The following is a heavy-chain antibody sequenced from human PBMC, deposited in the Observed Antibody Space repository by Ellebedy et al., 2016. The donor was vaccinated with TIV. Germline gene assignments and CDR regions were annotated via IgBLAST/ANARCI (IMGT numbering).Heavy chain of an antibody. CDR1: GFTVSSNY. CDR2: IYSGGST. D-gene: IGHD2/OR15-2a*01. V-gene: IGHV3-53*01. Sequence: GESLKISXAASGFTVSSNYMSWVRQAPGKGLEWVSVIYSGGSTYYADSVKGRFTISRDNSKNTLYLQMNSLRAEDTAVYYCARDGGVLRLGRVNAFDIWGQGTMVTVSS. J-gene: IGHJ3*02. CDR3: ARDGGVLRLGRVNAFDI.